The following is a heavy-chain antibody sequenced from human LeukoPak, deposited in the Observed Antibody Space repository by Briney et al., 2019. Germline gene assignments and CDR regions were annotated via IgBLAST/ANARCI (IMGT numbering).Heavy chain of an antibody. Sequence: SETLSLTCTVSGGSVSSGSYYWSWIRQPPGKGLEWIGYIYYSGSTNYNPSLKGRVTISVDTSKNQFSLKLSSVTAADTAVYYCARDGGYSSGWYEETWGQGTLVTVSS. V-gene: IGHV4-61*01. CDR1: GGSVSSGSYY. CDR2: IYYSGST. D-gene: IGHD6-19*01. CDR3: ARDGGYSSGWYEET. J-gene: IGHJ4*02.